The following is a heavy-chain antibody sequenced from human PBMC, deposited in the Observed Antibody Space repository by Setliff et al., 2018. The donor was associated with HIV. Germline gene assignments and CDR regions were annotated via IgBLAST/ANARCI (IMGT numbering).Heavy chain of an antibody. CDR1: GGSISGSNYY. CDR2: IYPGST. J-gene: IGHJ4*02. Sequence: SETLSLTCTVSGGSISGSNYYWAWIRQPPGKGLEWIGSIYPGSTKCNPSLRSQLTISLDSPTNQFSVTLSSVTAADTAMYYCARYTVGSMVDYWGPGTLVTVSS. D-gene: IGHD5-12*01. V-gene: IGHV4-39*01. CDR3: ARYTVGSMVDY.